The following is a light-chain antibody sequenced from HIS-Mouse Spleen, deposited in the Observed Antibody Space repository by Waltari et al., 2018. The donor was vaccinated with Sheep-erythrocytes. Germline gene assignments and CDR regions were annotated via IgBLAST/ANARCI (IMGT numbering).Light chain of an antibody. CDR3: QQRSNWYT. V-gene: IGKV3-11*01. J-gene: IGKJ2*01. CDR2: DAS. Sequence: EIVLTQSPATLSLSPGERATLSCRASQSVSSYLAWYQQKPGKAPRILIYDASNRATGIPARFSGSGSGTDFTLTISSLEPEDFAVYYCQQRSNWYTFGQGTKLEIK. CDR1: QSVSSY.